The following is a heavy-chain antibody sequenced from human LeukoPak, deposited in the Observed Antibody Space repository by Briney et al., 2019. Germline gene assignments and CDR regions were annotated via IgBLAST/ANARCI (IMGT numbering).Heavy chain of an antibody. J-gene: IGHJ4*02. V-gene: IGHV3-30*03. CDR1: GFTFSSYG. CDR2: ISYDGSNK. D-gene: IGHD6-13*01. Sequence: PGGSLRLSCAASGFTFSSYGMHWARQAPGKGLEWVAVISYDGSNKYYADSVKGRFTISRDNSKNTLYLQMNSLRDEDTAVYYCARDLEAAAGTIFDYWGQGTLVTVSS. CDR3: ARDLEAAAGTIFDY.